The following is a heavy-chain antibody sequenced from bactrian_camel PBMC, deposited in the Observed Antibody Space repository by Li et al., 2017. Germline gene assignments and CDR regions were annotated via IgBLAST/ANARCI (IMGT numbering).Heavy chain of an antibody. J-gene: IGHJ6*01. D-gene: IGHD3*01. CDR2: IDKDGRT. Sequence: HVQLVESGGGSVQAGGSLRLPCVASGDTYSSNCMGWFRQAPGKEREGVAVIDKDGRTSYADSVKGRFTISKDNAQNTLYLQMNSLKPEDTAMYYCAKRLWRSCGVGQVSDFGYWGQGTQVTVS. CDR3: AKRLWRSCGVGQVSDFGY. CDR1: GDTYSSNC. V-gene: IGHV3S53*01.